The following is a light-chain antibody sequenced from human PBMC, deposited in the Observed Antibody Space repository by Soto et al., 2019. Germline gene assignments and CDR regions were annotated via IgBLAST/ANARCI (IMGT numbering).Light chain of an antibody. CDR3: CSYAGSSTLI. CDR1: SSDVGSYNL. CDR2: EGT. V-gene: IGLV2-23*01. Sequence: QSALTQPASVSGSPGQSITISCVGTSSDVGSYNLVSWYQQRPGKAPKLMIYEGTKRPSGLSNRFSGSRSGNTASLTISGLQAEDEADYYCCSYAGSSTLIFGGGTKVTVL. J-gene: IGLJ2*01.